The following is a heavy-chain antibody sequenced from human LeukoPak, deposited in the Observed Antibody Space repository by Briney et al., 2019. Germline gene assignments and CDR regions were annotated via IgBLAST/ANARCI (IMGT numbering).Heavy chain of an antibody. Sequence: SETLSLTCAVYGGSFSGYYWSWIRQPPGKGLEWIGEINHSGSTNYNPSLKSRVTISVDTSKNQFSLKLSSVTAADTAVYYCARGRKMGYYGSGSYKPTSTFDYWGQGTLVTVSS. V-gene: IGHV4-34*01. CDR2: INHSGST. D-gene: IGHD3-10*01. CDR3: ARGRKMGYYGSGSYKPTSTFDY. CDR1: GGSFSGYY. J-gene: IGHJ4*02.